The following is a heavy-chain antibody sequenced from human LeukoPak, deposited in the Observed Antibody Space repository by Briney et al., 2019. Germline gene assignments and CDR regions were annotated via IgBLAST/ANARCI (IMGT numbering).Heavy chain of an antibody. V-gene: IGHV3-48*01. J-gene: IGHJ1*01. D-gene: IGHD4-17*01. CDR2: ISRNSGSI. Sequence: GGPLRLSCVASGFTFSNYGMNWVRQAPGKGLEWVSYISRNSGSIYYAYSVKGRFTISRDNAKNSLYLQMDSLRAEDTAVYYCARPLDDYGDYVSYFHHWGQGTLVTVSS. CDR1: GFTFSNYG. CDR3: ARPLDDYGDYVSYFHH.